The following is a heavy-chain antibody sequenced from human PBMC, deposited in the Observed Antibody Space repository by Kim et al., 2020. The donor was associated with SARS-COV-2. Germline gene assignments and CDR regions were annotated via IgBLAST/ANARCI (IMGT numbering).Heavy chain of an antibody. Sequence: GESLKISCEASGYMFSSYRIGWVRQMLGKGLEWMGFIFPKDSNTKYDPSFQGQVTISADNSVTTAYLQWSSLKASDTSTYYCARHSSMYSWYFDICGPGTLVIVSS. D-gene: IGHD2-2*01. V-gene: IGHV5-51*01. J-gene: IGHJ2*01. CDR3: ARHSSMYSWYFDI. CDR2: IFPKDSNT. CDR1: GYMFSSYR.